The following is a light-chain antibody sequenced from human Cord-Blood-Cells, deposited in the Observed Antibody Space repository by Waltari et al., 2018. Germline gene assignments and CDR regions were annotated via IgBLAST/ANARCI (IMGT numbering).Light chain of an antibody. J-gene: IGKJ1*01. Sequence: EIVLTQSPATLSLSPGERAPLSCRASQSVSSYLAWYQQKPGQAPRLLIYDASNRATGIPARFSGSGSGTDFTLTISRLEPEDFAVYYCQQYGSSPWTFGQGTKVEIK. V-gene: IGKV3-20*01. CDR3: QQYGSSPWT. CDR1: QSVSSY. CDR2: DAS.